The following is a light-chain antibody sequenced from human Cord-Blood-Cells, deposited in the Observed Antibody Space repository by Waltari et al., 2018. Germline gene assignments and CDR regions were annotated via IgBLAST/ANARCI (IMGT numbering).Light chain of an antibody. CDR2: GKN. Sequence: SSELTQDPAVSVALGQTVRITCQGGSLRSYYASWYQQKPGQAPVLVIYGKNNRPSGIPDRFSGSSSGNTASLTITGAQAEDEADYYCNSRDSSGNHLEFGGGTKLTIL. J-gene: IGLJ2*01. CDR3: NSRDSSGNHLE. CDR1: SLRSYY. V-gene: IGLV3-19*01.